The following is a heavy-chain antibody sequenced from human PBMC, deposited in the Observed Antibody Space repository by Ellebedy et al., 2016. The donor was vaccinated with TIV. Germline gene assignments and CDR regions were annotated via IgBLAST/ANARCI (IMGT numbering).Heavy chain of an antibody. J-gene: IGHJ4*02. D-gene: IGHD4-17*01. CDR3: AHRTSVTAIDY. CDR2: LYGNDDK. V-gene: IGHV2-5*01. CDR1: GFSLTTSEVL. Sequence: SGPTPVKPTQTLTLTCTFSGFSLTTSEVLVGWVRQPPGKALEWLAFLYGNDDKRYSPSLKSRLTITKDTSKNQVVLTMTHMDPVDTATYYCAHRTSVTAIDYWGQGTLVTVSS.